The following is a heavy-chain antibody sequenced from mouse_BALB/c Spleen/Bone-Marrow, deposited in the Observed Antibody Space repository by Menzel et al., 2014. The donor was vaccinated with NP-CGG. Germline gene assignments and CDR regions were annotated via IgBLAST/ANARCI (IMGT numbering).Heavy chain of an antibody. D-gene: IGHD1-2*01. CDR1: GYTFTSSW. CDR2: IHPNSGNT. CDR3: ARGATALDY. Sequence: QVQLKESGSVLVRPGASVRLSCKASGYTFTSSWMHWAKQRPGQGLEWIGEIHPNSGNTNYNEKFKGKATLTVDTSSSTAYVDLSSLTPGDSAGYYCARGATALDYWGQGTTLTVSS. V-gene: IGHV1S130*01. J-gene: IGHJ2*01.